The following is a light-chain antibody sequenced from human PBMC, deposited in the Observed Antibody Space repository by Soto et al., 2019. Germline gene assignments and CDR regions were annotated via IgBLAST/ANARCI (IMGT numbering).Light chain of an antibody. CDR3: MQALQTPIT. Sequence: IVMTQSPLSLPVTPGEPASISCRSSQSLLHSNGYNYLDWYLQKPGQSPQLXIYLGSNRASGVPDRFSGSGSGTDFTLKISRVEAEDVGVYYCMQALQTPITFGQGTRLEIK. J-gene: IGKJ5*01. CDR2: LGS. CDR1: QSLLHSNGYNY. V-gene: IGKV2-28*01.